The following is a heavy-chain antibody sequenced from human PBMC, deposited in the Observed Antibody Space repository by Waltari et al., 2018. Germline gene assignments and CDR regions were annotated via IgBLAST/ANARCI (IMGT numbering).Heavy chain of an antibody. Sequence: HVQLVESGGGVVQPGGSLRLSCAASGFTFSSYGMHWVRQAPGKGVEWVAFIRYDGSNKYYADSVKGRFTISRDNSKNTLYLQMNSLRAEDTALYYCARCPTPRAPYCYMDVWGKGTTVTVSS. CDR1: GFTFSSYG. CDR2: IRYDGSNK. D-gene: IGHD2-21*01. CDR3: ARCPTPRAPYCYMDV. V-gene: IGHV3-33*01. J-gene: IGHJ6*04.